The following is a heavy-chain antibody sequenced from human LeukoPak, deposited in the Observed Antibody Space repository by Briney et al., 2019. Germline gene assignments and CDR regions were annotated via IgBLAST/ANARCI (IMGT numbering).Heavy chain of an antibody. D-gene: IGHD6-19*01. J-gene: IGHJ4*02. CDR3: ARAEWLTSFDY. CDR2: ISYDGSNK. V-gene: IGHV3-30*04. CDR1: GFTFRSYA. Sequence: GGSLRLSCAGSGFTFRSYAMHWVRQAPGKGLEWVAVISYDGSNKYYADSVKGRFTISRDNSKNTLYLQMNSLRAEDTAVYYCARAEWLTSFDYWGQGTLVTVSS.